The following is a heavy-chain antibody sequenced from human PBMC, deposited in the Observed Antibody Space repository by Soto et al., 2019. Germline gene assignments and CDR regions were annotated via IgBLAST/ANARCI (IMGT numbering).Heavy chain of an antibody. CDR3: TKVKVGTMMHFDF. J-gene: IGHJ4*02. CDR2: ISGGGGST. V-gene: IGHV3-23*01. D-gene: IGHD3-22*01. Sequence: GGSLTLSCAASEFTFSTYAMSWVRQAPGKGLEWVSAISGGGGSTYYADSVKGRFTISRDNSKNTLYLQMNSLRAEDTAVYHCTKVKVGTMMHFDFWGQGTLVTVSS. CDR1: EFTFSTYA.